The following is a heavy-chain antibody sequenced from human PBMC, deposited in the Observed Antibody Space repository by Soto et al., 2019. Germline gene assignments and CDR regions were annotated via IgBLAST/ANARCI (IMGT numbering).Heavy chain of an antibody. CDR1: GGSISSGDYY. J-gene: IGHJ6*02. D-gene: IGHD3-9*01. CDR3: ASTAPTVLRYFDWLIPTYGLDV. V-gene: IGHV4-30-4*01. CDR2: IYYSGST. Sequence: SETLSLTCTVSGGSISSGDYYWSWIRQPPGKGLEWIGYIYYSGSTYYNPSLKSRVTISVDTSKNQFSLKLSSVTAADTAVYYCASTAPTVLRYFDWLIPTYGLDVWGQGTTVTVSS.